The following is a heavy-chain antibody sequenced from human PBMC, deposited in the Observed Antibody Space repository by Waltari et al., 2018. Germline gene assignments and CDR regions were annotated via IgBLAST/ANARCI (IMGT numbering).Heavy chain of an antibody. D-gene: IGHD6-13*01. J-gene: IGHJ4*02. CDR2: IYTSGTT. CDR1: GGAISSGSYY. V-gene: IGHV4-61*09. Sequence: QVQLQESGPGLVKPSQTLSLTCTVPGGAISSGSYYWSWNRQTAGKGLEWVGYIYTSGTTSHTPPLNSRVPISLDLSKNQFALNLSSVPAADTAVYYCAREVAAAGPYYFDYWGQGTLVTVSS. CDR3: AREVAAAGPYYFDY.